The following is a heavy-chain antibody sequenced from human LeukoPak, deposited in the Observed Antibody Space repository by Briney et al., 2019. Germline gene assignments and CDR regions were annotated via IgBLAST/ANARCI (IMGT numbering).Heavy chain of an antibody. V-gene: IGHV1-2*02. D-gene: IGHD1-26*01. CDR2: INPNSGDT. CDR3: ARDWRGSYFPDF. CDR1: GYTLTVYY. Sequence: GASVKVSCKASGYTLTVYYMHWVRQAPGQGLEWMGWINPNSGDTNYAQKFQGRVTMTRDTSISTAYMDLSRLTSDDTAIYYCARDWRGSYFPDFWGQGTLVTVSS. J-gene: IGHJ4*02.